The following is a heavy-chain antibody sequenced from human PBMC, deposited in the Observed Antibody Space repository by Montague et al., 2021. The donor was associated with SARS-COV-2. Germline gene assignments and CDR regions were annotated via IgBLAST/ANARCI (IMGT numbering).Heavy chain of an antibody. D-gene: IGHD4/OR15-4a*01. J-gene: IGHJ6*03. CDR1: GGSISSSSYY. Sequence: SETLSLTCTVSGGSISSSSYYWGWIRQPPGKGLEWIGSIYYSGSTYYNPSLKSRVTISVDTSKNQFSLKLSSVTAADMAVYYCARYLMGAPSYYMDVWGKGTTVTVSS. CDR2: IYYSGST. V-gene: IGHV4-39*01. CDR3: ARYLMGAPSYYMDV.